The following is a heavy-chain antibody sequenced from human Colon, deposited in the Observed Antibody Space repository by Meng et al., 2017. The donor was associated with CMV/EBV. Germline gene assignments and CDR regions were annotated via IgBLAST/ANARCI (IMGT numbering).Heavy chain of an antibody. Sequence: ASVKVSCKASGYTFTGYYMHWVRQAPGQGLEWMGWINPNSGGTNYAQKFQGRVTMTRDTSISTAYMELSRLRSDDTAVYYCARDPPVLRYFDWLTNAGAYYYYGMDLWGQGTTVTVSS. CDR3: ARDPPVLRYFDWLTNAGAYYYYGMDL. CDR1: GYTFTGYY. J-gene: IGHJ6*02. V-gene: IGHV1-2*02. D-gene: IGHD3-9*01. CDR2: INPNSGGT.